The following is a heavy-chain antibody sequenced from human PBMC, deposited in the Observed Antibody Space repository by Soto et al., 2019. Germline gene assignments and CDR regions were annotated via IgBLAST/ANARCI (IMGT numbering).Heavy chain of an antibody. CDR3: ARSGSYYPARNWFGP. V-gene: IGHV1-18*01. Sequence: QIELVQSGAELKNPGASGKVSAKASGFTFTSYALSWFRQPPGQELEWMGWISGFNDDTNLAQRFQGRITVTKDTSTSTAYMELRSLKSDDTAVYYCARSGSYYPARNWFGPWGQGTLVTVSS. J-gene: IGHJ5*02. CDR2: ISGFNDDT. D-gene: IGHD3-10*01. CDR1: GFTFTSYA.